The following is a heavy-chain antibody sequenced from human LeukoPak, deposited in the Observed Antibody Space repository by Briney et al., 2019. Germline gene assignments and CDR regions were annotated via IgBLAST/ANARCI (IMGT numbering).Heavy chain of an antibody. D-gene: IGHD2-2*01. CDR1: GYTFTSYY. CDR2: INPSGGST. Sequence: GASVKVPCKASGYTFTSYYMHWVRQAPGQGLEWMGIINPSGGSTSYAQKFQGRVTMTRDTSTSTVYMELSSLRSEDTAVYYCARDPSSTRDFDYWGQGTLVTVSS. CDR3: ARDPSSTRDFDY. J-gene: IGHJ4*02. V-gene: IGHV1-46*03.